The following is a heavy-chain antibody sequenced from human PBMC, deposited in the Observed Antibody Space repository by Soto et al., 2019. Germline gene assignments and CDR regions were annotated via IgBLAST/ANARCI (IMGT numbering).Heavy chain of an antibody. CDR3: ARDQVIAAAGLYGMDV. Sequence: PGGSLRLSCAASGFTFSSYWMHWVRQAPGKGLVWVSRINSDGRSTSYADSVKGRFTISRDNAKNTLYLQMNSLRAEDTAVYYCARDQVIAAAGLYGMDVGGQGTTVTVSS. CDR2: INSDGRST. D-gene: IGHD6-13*01. CDR1: GFTFSSYW. V-gene: IGHV3-74*01. J-gene: IGHJ6*02.